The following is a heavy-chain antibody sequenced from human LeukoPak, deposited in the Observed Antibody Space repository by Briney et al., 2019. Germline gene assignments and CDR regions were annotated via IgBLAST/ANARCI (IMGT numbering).Heavy chain of an antibody. D-gene: IGHD5-18*01. CDR2: INPNSGGT. V-gene: IGHV1-2*02. J-gene: IGHJ6*03. Sequence: VASVKVSCKASGYTFTGYYMHWVRQAPGQGLEWMGWINPNSGGTNYAQKFQGRVTMTRDTSISTAYMELSRLRSDDTAVYYCASAHLGYSYGTLYYYYYYMDVWGKGTTVTISS. CDR1: GYTFTGYY. CDR3: ASAHLGYSYGTLYYYYYYMDV.